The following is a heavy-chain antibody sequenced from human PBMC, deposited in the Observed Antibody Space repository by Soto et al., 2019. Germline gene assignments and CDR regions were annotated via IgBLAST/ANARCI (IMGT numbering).Heavy chain of an antibody. CDR1: GGSISSYY. CDR2: IYYSGST. V-gene: IGHV4-59*01. D-gene: IGHD3-16*01. Sequence: PSETLSLTCTVSGGSISSYYWSWIRQPPGKGLEWIGYIYYSGSTNYNPSLKSRVTISVDTSKNQFSLKLSSVTAADTAVYYCARLTSLRFDPWGQGILVTVSS. CDR3: ARLTSLRFDP. J-gene: IGHJ5*02.